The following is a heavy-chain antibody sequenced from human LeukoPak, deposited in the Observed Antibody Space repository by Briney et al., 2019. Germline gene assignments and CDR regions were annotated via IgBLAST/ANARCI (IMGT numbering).Heavy chain of an antibody. Sequence: GSSVKVSCKASGITFSSFAITWVRQAPGQGLEWLGRITPILNMSNYAQKFQGRVTIAADKSTNTVYMELSSLRSEDTAMYYCARPHYYGSGSYYPGWFDPWGQGTLVTVSS. CDR1: GITFSSFA. D-gene: IGHD3-10*01. CDR2: ITPILNMS. V-gene: IGHV1-69*04. J-gene: IGHJ5*02. CDR3: ARPHYYGSGSYYPGWFDP.